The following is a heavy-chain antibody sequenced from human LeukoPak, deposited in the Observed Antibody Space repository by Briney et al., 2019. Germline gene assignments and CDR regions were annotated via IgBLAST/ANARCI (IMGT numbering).Heavy chain of an antibody. D-gene: IGHD6-13*01. J-gene: IGHJ6*03. Sequence: GGSLQISCKGSGSSFTSYWIGGVRQLPGKGLEGMGIIYPGDSDTRYSPYFQDQVSISAYKSISTAYMQWRSLKASDTAMYYCARHGTRSDSSSWYYYYYMDVWGKGTTVTVSS. CDR2: IYPGDSDT. CDR3: ARHGTRSDSSSWYYYYYMDV. V-gene: IGHV5-51*01. CDR1: GSSFTSYW.